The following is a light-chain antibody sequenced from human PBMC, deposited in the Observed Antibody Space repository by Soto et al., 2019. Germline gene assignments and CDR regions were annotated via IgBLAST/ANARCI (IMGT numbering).Light chain of an antibody. V-gene: IGKV1-39*01. CDR2: AAS. CDR3: QQSYSTPR. Sequence: DIQMTQSPSSLSASVGDRVTITCRASQSIRSYLNWYQQKPGKAPELLIYAASSLQSGVPSRFSGSGSGTDFTLTISSPQPEDFATYYCQQSYSTPRFGQGTKVEIK. J-gene: IGKJ1*01. CDR1: QSIRSY.